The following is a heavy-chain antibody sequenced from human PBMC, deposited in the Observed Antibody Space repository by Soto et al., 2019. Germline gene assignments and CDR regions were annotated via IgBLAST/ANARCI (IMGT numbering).Heavy chain of an antibody. Sequence: QVQVVQSGTEVKRLGASVTVSCKTSGYTFTHGINWVRQAPGQGLEWMGWISGYDGKTNYAQMFQDRVTMTTDVSTSTGYMELRSLKSDDTAVYYCVGGLGVPAAIGYWGQGTLVAVSS. CDR2: ISGYDGKT. CDR1: GYTFTHG. J-gene: IGHJ4*02. D-gene: IGHD2-2*01. V-gene: IGHV1-18*01. CDR3: VGGLGVPAAIGY.